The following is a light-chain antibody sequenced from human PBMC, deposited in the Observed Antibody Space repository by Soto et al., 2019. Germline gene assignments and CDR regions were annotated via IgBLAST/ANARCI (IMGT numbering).Light chain of an antibody. CDR1: SSNLGSGYD. CDR2: GNT. V-gene: IGLV1-40*01. Sequence: QAVVTQPPSVSGAPGQRVTISCTGSSSNLGSGYDVQWYQQLPGAAPKLLIYGNTNRPSGVPDRFSGSKSGTSASLAISGLQAGDEAEYFCQSYDNMVSPYNYVFGTGTKLTVL. J-gene: IGLJ1*01. CDR3: QSYDNMVSPYNYV.